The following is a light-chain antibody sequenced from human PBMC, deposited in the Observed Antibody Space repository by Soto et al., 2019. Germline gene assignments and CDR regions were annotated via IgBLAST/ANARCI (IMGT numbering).Light chain of an antibody. CDR2: GAS. CDR3: QQYNNWTRT. V-gene: IGKV3D-15*01. Sequence: EIVFTQSPATLSVSPGERATLSCRASQSVRSNLAWYQQKPGQAPRLLIYGASTRDTGIPARFSGSGSGTEFTLTISSLQSEDFAVYYCQQYNNWTRTFGQGTKVDNK. J-gene: IGKJ1*01. CDR1: QSVRSN.